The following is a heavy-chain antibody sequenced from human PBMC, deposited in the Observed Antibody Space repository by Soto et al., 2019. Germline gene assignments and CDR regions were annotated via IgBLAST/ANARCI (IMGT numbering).Heavy chain of an antibody. CDR1: GGSISHYY. CDR2: IYYSGST. J-gene: IGHJ4*02. V-gene: IGHV4-59*01. Sequence: SETLSLTCIVSGGSISHYYWSWIRQPPGKGLEWIGYIYYSGSTNYNPSLQSRVTISVDTSKNQFSLKLSSVTASDTAVYYCARAVLPATAPFDYWGQGTLVTVSS. D-gene: IGHD2-21*02. CDR3: ARAVLPATAPFDY.